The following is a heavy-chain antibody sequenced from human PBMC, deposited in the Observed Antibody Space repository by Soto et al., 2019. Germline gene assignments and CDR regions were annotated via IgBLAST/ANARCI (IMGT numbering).Heavy chain of an antibody. J-gene: IGHJ4*02. D-gene: IGHD3-10*01. CDR1: GFTFSDYY. CDR3: ARDQAPITMVRGGIDY. V-gene: IGHV3-11*01. CDR2: ISSSGSTI. Sequence: GGSLRLSCAASGFTFSDYYMSWIRQAPGKGLEWVSYISSSGSTIYYADSVKGRFTISRDNAKNSLYLQMNSLRAEDTAVYYCARDQAPITMVRGGIDYWGQGTLVTVSS.